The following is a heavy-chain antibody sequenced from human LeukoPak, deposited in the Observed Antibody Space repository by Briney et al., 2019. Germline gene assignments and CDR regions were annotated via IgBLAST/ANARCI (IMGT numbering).Heavy chain of an antibody. CDR1: GYTFTGYY. D-gene: IGHD6-13*01. CDR2: INPNSGGT. J-gene: IGHJ6*02. Sequence: ASVKVSRKASGYTFTGYYMHWVRQAPGQGLEWMGWINPNSGGTNYAQKFQGRVTMTRDTSISTAYMELSRLRSDDTAVYYCARPPPYSSSWYYYYYGMDVWGQGTTVTVSS. CDR3: ARPPPYSSSWYYYYYGMDV. V-gene: IGHV1-2*02.